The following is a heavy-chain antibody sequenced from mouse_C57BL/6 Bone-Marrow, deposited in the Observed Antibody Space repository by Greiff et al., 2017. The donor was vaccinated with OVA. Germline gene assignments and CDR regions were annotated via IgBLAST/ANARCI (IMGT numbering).Heavy chain of an antibody. CDR3: AREDTTLSLGAMDY. V-gene: IGHV1-18*01. J-gene: IGHJ4*01. Sequence: EVQLQQSGPELVKPGASVKIPCKASGYTFTDYNMDWVKQSHGKSLEWIGDINPNNGGTIYNQKFKGKATLTVDKSSSTAYMELRSLTSEDTAVYYCAREDTTLSLGAMDYWGQGTSVTVSS. CDR1: GYTFTDYN. CDR2: INPNNGGT. D-gene: IGHD1-1*01.